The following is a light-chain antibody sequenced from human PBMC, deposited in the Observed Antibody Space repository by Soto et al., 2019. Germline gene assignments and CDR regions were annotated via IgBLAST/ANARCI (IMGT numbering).Light chain of an antibody. V-gene: IGLV4-69*01. CDR1: TGHTNYI. CDR2: LNSDGNY. CDR3: QTWVSGIRV. J-gene: IGLJ3*02. Sequence: QLVLTQSPSASASLGASVKLTCTLTTGHTNYIIAWHQQQPGKGPRYLMKLNSDGNYIKGDGIPDRFSGSSSGADRYLTISRLQSEDEADYYCQTWVSGIRVFGGGTKLTVL.